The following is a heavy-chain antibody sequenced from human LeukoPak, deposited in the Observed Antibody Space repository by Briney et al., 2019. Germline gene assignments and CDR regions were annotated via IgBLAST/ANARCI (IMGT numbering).Heavy chain of an antibody. D-gene: IGHD2-8*01. CDR2: INPNSGGT. J-gene: IGHJ4*02. CDR1: GYTFTGYY. V-gene: IGHV1-2*02. Sequence: GASVKVSCKASGYTFTGYYMHWVRQAPGQGLEWMGWINPNSGGTNYAQKFQGRVTMTRDTPISTAYMELSRLRSDDTAVYYCARGEDIVLMVYAADFDYWGQGTLVTVSS. CDR3: ARGEDIVLMVYAADFDY.